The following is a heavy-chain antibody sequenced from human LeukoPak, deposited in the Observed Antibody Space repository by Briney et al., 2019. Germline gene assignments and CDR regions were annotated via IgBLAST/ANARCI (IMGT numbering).Heavy chain of an antibody. Sequence: GGSLRLSCAASGFTFSRYSMSWVRQAQGKGLEWVSSISSSSSYIYYADSVKGRFTISRDNAKYSLYLQMNSLRAEDTAVYYCARGGYYYYYMDVWGKGTTVTVSS. CDR2: ISSSSSYI. J-gene: IGHJ6*03. D-gene: IGHD3-10*01. V-gene: IGHV3-21*01. CDR3: ARGGYYYYYMDV. CDR1: GFTFSRYS.